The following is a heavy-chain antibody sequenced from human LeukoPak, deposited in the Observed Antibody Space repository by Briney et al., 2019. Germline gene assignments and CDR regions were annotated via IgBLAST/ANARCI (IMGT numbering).Heavy chain of an antibody. V-gene: IGHV4-4*07. CDR1: GGSISSYY. D-gene: IGHD3-16*02. CDR2: IYTSGST. J-gene: IGHJ5*02. CDR3: ARDGEYDYVWGSYRYSSWFDP. Sequence: PSETLSLTCAVSGGSISSYYWSWIRQPAGKGLEWIGRIYTSGSTNYNPSLKSRVTMSVDTSKNQFSLKLSSVTAADTAVYYCARDGEYDYVWGSYRYSSWFDPWGQGTLVTVSS.